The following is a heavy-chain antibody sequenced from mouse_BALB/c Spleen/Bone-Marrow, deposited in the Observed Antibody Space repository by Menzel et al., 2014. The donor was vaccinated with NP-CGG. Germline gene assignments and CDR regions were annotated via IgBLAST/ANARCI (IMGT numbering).Heavy chain of an antibody. V-gene: IGHV5-12-2*01. Sequence: EVKLVESGGGLVQPGGSLKLSCAASGFTFSSYTMSWVRQTPEKRLEWVAYISNSGGSIYYPDTVKGRFPISIDNAKNTLCLQMSSLKSEDTAMYYCARLPFDYWGQGTTLTVSS. J-gene: IGHJ2*01. CDR3: ARLPFDY. CDR2: ISNSGGSI. CDR1: GFTFSSYT.